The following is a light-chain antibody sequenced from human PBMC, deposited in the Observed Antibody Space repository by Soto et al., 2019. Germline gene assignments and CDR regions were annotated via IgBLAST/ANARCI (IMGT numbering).Light chain of an antibody. J-gene: IGKJ2*01. CDR2: DAS. V-gene: IGKV1-33*01. Sequence: DIQMTQSPTSLSASVGDGVTITCRASQTVSTYLNWYQHIPGKAPKLLIYDASNLETGVPSRFSGSGSGTDFTFTISSLQPEDVATYYCQQYDTLSYNFGQGTKLEI. CDR1: QTVSTY. CDR3: QQYDTLSYN.